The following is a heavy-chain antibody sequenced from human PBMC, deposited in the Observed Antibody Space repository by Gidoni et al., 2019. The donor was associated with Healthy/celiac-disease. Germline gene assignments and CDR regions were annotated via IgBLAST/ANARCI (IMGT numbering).Heavy chain of an antibody. Sequence: QVQLQQWGAGLLKPSETLSLTGAVDGGSVSGYYWSWIRQPPGKWLEWSGEIKQSGSTNYNPSLKSLVTISVDTSKNPFSLKLSSVTAADTAVYYCARKSGPGYSRGWYSHWFDPWGQGTLVTVSS. V-gene: IGHV4-34*01. CDR3: ARKSGPGYSRGWYSHWFDP. CDR1: GGSVSGYY. D-gene: IGHD6-19*01. J-gene: IGHJ5*02. CDR2: IKQSGST.